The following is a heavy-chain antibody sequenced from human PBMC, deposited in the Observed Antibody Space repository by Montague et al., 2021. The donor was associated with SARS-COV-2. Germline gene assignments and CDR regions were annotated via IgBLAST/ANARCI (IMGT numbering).Heavy chain of an antibody. J-gene: IGHJ5*02. V-gene: IGHV4-38-2*02. Sequence: SETLSLTCSVTGFPISSGNHWGWIRQSPGKGPEWIGSIYHSGYTSYNRPPSSRVTITGDTSKNQFSLRLSSVTAADTAAYYWVRVSYYYDRNGQPLSWFDPWGQGSLVTVSS. D-gene: IGHD3-22*01. CDR1: GFPISSGNH. CDR2: IYHSGYT. CDR3: VRVSYYYDRNGQPLSWFDP.